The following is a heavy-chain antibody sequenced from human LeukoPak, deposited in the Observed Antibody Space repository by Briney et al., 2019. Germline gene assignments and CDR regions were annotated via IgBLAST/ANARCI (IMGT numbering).Heavy chain of an antibody. CDR2: ISGSGDST. J-gene: IGHJ4*02. CDR3: AKEEGGPETTVTPTN. CDR1: GFTFSSYA. D-gene: IGHD4-17*01. V-gene: IGHV3-23*01. Sequence: GGSLRLSCAASGFTFSSYAMSWVRYAQGKGREWVSAISGSGDSTYSADAAKGRFTISRDNSKNPLYLQMNSLRAEDTAVYCCAKEEGGPETTVTPTNWGQGTLVTVSS.